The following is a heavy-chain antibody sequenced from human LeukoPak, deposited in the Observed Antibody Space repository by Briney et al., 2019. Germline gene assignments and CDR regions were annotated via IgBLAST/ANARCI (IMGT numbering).Heavy chain of an antibody. Sequence: GGSLRLSCAASGFTFSSYAMSWVRPAPGKGLEWVSALSGSGGSTYYADSVKGRFTISRDNSKNPLYLQMNSLRAEDTAVYYCAKGLAYCGGDCYAGNDYWGQGTLVTVSS. D-gene: IGHD2-21*01. V-gene: IGHV3-23*01. CDR2: LSGSGGST. CDR3: AKGLAYCGGDCYAGNDY. J-gene: IGHJ4*02. CDR1: GFTFSSYA.